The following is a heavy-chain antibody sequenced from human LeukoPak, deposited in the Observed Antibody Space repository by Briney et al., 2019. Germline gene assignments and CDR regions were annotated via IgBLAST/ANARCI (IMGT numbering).Heavy chain of an antibody. J-gene: IGHJ4*02. V-gene: IGHV3-21*05. CDR3: ARDDNWGFDY. CDR2: TRGSGSGM. Sequence: GGSLRLSCAASGFAFSDYSMNWVRQAPGKGLEWVANTRGSGSGMGSGNCYAGAVKGRFTISRDNAKNSLYLQMNSLRAEDTAFYYCARDDNWGFDYWGRGALVTVSS. D-gene: IGHD7-27*01. CDR1: GFAFSDYS.